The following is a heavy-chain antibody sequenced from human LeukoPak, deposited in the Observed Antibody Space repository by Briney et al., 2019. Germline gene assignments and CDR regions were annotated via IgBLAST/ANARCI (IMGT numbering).Heavy chain of an antibody. V-gene: IGHV1-18*01. J-gene: IGHJ4*02. CDR1: GYIFTTYD. CDR3: ARDPRTYFDK. CDR2: ISPYNGNT. D-gene: IGHD3-9*01. Sequence: GASVKVSCKASGYIFTTYDIVWVRQAPGRGLEWMAWISPYNGNTNYAQDLQGRLTVTTDTSTDTAYMELRSLTSDDTAVYYCARDPRTYFDKWGQGTLVTVSS.